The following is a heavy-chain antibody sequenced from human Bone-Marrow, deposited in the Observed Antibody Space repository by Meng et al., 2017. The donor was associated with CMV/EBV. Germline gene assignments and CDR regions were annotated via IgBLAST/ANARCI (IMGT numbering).Heavy chain of an antibody. CDR3: ATRTLGTAFDY. CDR2: ISSSSSTI. Sequence: GESLKISCAASGFTFSSYSMNWVRQAPGKGLEWVSYISSSSSTIYYADSVKGRFTISRDNAKNSLYLQMNSLRAEDTALYYCATRTLGTAFDYWGQGTLVTVSS. CDR1: GFTFSSYS. D-gene: IGHD1-14*01. J-gene: IGHJ4*02. V-gene: IGHV3-48*04.